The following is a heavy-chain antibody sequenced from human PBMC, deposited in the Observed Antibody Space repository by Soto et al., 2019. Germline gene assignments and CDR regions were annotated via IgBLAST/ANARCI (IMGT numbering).Heavy chain of an antibody. D-gene: IGHD2-15*01. V-gene: IGHV4-59*08. CDR2: IYYSGST. Sequence: PSETLSLTCTVSGGSISSYYWSWIRQPPGKGLEWIGYIYYSGSTNYNPSLKSRVTIPVDTSKNQFSLKLSSVTAADTAVYYCARRYGGTFDYWGQGTLVTVSS. J-gene: IGHJ4*02. CDR3: ARRYGGTFDY. CDR1: GGSISSYY.